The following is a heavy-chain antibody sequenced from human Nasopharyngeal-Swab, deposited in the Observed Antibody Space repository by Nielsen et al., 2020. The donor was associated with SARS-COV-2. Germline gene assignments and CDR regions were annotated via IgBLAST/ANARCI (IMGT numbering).Heavy chain of an antibody. J-gene: IGHJ6*03. CDR2: MNPNSGNT. Sequence: ASVQVSCKASGYTFTSYDINWVRQATAQGLEWMGWMNPNSGNTGYAQKFQGRVTMTRNTSISTAYMELSSLRSEDTAVYYCARAGEGVVVPAAIMGGTHYYYYYMDVWGKGTTVTVSS. D-gene: IGHD2-2*02. CDR3: ARAGEGVVVPAAIMGGTHYYYYYMDV. V-gene: IGHV1-8*01. CDR1: GYTFTSYD.